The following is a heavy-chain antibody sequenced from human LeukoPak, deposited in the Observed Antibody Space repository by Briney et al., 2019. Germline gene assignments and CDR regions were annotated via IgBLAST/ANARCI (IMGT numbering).Heavy chain of an antibody. CDR1: GFTFDDYA. CDR3: AKDRYGDYGRWYFDL. D-gene: IGHD4-17*01. CDR2: ISWNSGSI. V-gene: IGHV3-9*01. Sequence: GGSLRLSCAASGFTFDDYAMHWVRQAPGKGLEWVSGISWNSGSIGYADSVKGRFTISRDNAKNSLYLQMNSLRAEDTALYYCAKDRYGDYGRWYFDLWGRGTLVTVSS. J-gene: IGHJ2*01.